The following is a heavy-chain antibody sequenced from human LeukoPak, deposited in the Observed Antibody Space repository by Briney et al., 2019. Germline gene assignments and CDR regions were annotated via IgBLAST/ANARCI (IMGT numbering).Heavy chain of an antibody. J-gene: IGHJ5*02. CDR2: IYYSGGT. CDR3: ARHYGRDCTRTSCPFGP. V-gene: IGHV4-59*08. Sequence: SETLSLICTVSGGSISNYYWSWFRQPPGKGLWGFGYIYYSGGTNYNPSLKSRLTISVDTSKNQFSLRLSSVTAADTAVYYCARHYGRDCTRTSCPFGPWGQGTLVTVSS. CDR1: GGSISNYY. D-gene: IGHD2-2*01.